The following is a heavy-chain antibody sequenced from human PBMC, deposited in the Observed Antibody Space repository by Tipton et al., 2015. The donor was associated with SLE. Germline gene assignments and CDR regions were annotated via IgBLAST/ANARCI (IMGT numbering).Heavy chain of an antibody. Sequence: SLRLSCTGSGFTFADYTVRWVRQAPGKGLEWIGIFRSKIYGATTQYAASVKGRFTISRDDYKNIAHLQMDSLTTDDTALYYCARDRVIGTPPRYYGMDVWGQGTTVTVS. D-gene: IGHD2/OR15-2a*01. CDR2: FRSKIYGATT. CDR3: ARDRVIGTPPRYYGMDV. J-gene: IGHJ6*02. CDR1: GFTFADYT. V-gene: IGHV3-49*04.